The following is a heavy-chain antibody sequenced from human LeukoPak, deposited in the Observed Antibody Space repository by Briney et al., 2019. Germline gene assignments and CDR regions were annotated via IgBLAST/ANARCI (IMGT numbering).Heavy chain of an antibody. CDR2: IFYSGNT. J-gene: IGHJ4*02. V-gene: IGHV4-39*02. D-gene: IGHD6-19*01. Sequence: PSETLSLTCTVSGGSISSSSYYWGWIRQPPGKGLEWIGSIFYSGNTYYNPSLKSRVTISVDTSKNHFSLKLSPVTSADTAVYYCARRSSGGGLFDYWGQGTLVTVSS. CDR3: ARRSSGGGLFDY. CDR1: GGSISSSSYY.